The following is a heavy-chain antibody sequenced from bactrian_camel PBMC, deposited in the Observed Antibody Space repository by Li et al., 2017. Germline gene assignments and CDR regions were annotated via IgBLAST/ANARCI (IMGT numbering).Heavy chain of an antibody. V-gene: IGHV3S29*01. J-gene: IGHJ4*01. CDR3: ARDVYDFGREYDY. CDR2: ISLSGGTT. Sequence: PLVESGGDLVQPGGSLRLSCVASGFTFSSYTMSWVRQAPGKGLEWVSTISLSGGTTYYANSVKGRFTISRDNARNTLYLQLNSLTPEDMAMYYCARDVYDFGREYDYWGQGTQVTVS. CDR1: GFTFSSYT. D-gene: IGHD1*01.